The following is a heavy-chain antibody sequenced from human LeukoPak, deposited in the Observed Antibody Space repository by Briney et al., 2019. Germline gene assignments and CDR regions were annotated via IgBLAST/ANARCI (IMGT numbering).Heavy chain of an antibody. V-gene: IGHV3-30*18. CDR3: AKDPGPKSTSLPGDI. J-gene: IGHJ3*02. Sequence: GGSLRLSCAASGFTFSSYGMSWVRQAPGKGLEWVSLMSHDGSNKYYGDSVKGRFTISRDNSKNTLYLQMSTLRAEDTAVYYCAKDPGPKSTSLPGDIWGQGTMVTVSS. CDR2: MSHDGSNK. CDR1: GFTFSSYG. D-gene: IGHD2-2*01.